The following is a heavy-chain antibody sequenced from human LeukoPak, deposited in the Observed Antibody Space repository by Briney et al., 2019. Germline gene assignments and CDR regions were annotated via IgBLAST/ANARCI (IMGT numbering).Heavy chain of an antibody. D-gene: IGHD2-21*02. Sequence: ETLSLTCTVSGGSISSSSYYWGWIRQPPGKGLEWIGSIYYSGSTYYNPSLKSRVTISVDTSKNQFSLKLSSVTAADTAVYYCARRVAVTARYYFDYWGQGTLVTVSS. CDR1: GGSISSSSYY. CDR2: IYYSGST. J-gene: IGHJ4*02. CDR3: ARRVAVTARYYFDY. V-gene: IGHV4-39*07.